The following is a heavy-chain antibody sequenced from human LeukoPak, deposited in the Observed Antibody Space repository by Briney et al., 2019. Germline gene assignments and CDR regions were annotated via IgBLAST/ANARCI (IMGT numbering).Heavy chain of an antibody. D-gene: IGHD2-2*01. CDR2: INHSGST. CDR1: GRSFRGYY. Sequence: PSETLSLTCAVYGRSFRGYYWSWIRQSPGKGLKWIGEINHSGSTNFKPFLKSPVTISVNRCKNQSSLKLSSVPAAETAVYYCARAISRYCSSTSCSKGGHFDYWGQGTLVTVSS. V-gene: IGHV4-34*01. J-gene: IGHJ4*02. CDR3: ARAISRYCSSTSCSKGGHFDY.